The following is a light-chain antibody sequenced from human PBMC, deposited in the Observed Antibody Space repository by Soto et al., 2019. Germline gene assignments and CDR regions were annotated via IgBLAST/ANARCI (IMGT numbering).Light chain of an antibody. CDR3: NSYTSSSPLWV. V-gene: IGLV2-14*03. CDR1: SSDVGGYDY. CDR2: DVS. Sequence: QSALTQPASVSGSPGQSITISCTGTSSDVGGYDYVSWYQHHPGKAPKLMIYDVSNRPSGISNRFSGSKSGNTASLTISGLQAEDEADYYCNSYTSSSPLWVFGGGTKVTVL. J-gene: IGLJ3*02.